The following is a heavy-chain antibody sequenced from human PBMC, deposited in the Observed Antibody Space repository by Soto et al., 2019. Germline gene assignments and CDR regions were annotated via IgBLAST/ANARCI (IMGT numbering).Heavy chain of an antibody. V-gene: IGHV3-30*18. CDR2: ISYDGSNK. Sequence: QVQLVESGGGVVQPGRSLRLSCAASGFTFSSYGMHWVRQAPGKGLEWVAVISYDGSNKYYADSVKGRFTISRDNSKNTLYLQMNSLRAEDTAVSYCAKEGDSGYDAYYDYVWGSYLSLPFYRAQGTLVTVSS. J-gene: IGHJ4*02. CDR3: AKEGDSGYDAYYDYVWGSYLSLPFY. CDR1: GFTFSSYG. D-gene: IGHD3-16*02.